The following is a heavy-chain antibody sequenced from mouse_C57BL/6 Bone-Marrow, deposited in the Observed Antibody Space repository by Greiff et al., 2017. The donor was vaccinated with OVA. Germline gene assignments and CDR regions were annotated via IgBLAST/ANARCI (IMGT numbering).Heavy chain of an antibody. D-gene: IGHD1-1*01. Sequence: QVQLQQSGAELVRPGTSVKMSCKASGYTFTNYWIGWAKQRPGHGLEWIGDIYPGGGYTNYNEKFKGKATLTADKSSSTAYMQFSSLTSEDSAIDYCARGDYGSSYAMDYWGQGTSVTVSS. CDR1: GYTFTNYW. V-gene: IGHV1-63*01. CDR2: IYPGGGYT. J-gene: IGHJ4*01. CDR3: ARGDYGSSYAMDY.